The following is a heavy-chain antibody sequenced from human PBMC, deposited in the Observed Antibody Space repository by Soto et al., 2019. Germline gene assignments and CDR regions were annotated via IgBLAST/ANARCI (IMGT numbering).Heavy chain of an antibody. CDR1: GFTFSSYG. CDR3: SRKGQLVLSYGMDV. Sequence: ESGGGVVQPGRSLRLSCAASGFTFSSYGMHWVRQAPGKGLEWVAVIWYDGSNKYYADSVKGRFTISRDNSKNTLYLQMNSLRAEDTAVYYCSRKGQLVLSYGMDVWGQGTTVTVSS. V-gene: IGHV3-33*01. CDR2: IWYDGSNK. J-gene: IGHJ6*02. D-gene: IGHD6-6*01.